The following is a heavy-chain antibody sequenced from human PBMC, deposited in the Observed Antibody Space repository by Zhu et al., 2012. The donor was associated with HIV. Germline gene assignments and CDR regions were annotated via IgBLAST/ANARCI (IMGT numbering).Heavy chain of an antibody. D-gene: IGHD3-9*01. Sequence: EVQLVESGGVVVQPGGSLRLSCAASGFTFDDYAMHWVRQAPGKGLEWVSLISWDGGSTYYADSVKGRFTISRDNSKNSLYLQMNSLRAEDTALYYCAKDRRYYDILTGFDYWGLGNPGHRLL. CDR3: AKDRRYYDILTGFDY. CDR2: ISWDGGST. V-gene: IGHV3-43D*04. J-gene: IGHJ4*01. CDR1: GFTFDDYA.